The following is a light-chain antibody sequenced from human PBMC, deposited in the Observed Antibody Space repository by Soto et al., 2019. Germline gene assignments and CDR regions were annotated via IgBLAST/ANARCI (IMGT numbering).Light chain of an antibody. Sequence: QSVLTQPPSASGAPGQRVTISCSGSSSHIGSNSVNWYRQLPGTAPKLLIYRNNHRPSGVPDRFSGSKSGTSASLAISGLQSEDEADYYCAAWDASLDGWVFGGGTKLTVL. CDR2: RNN. CDR3: AAWDASLDGWV. J-gene: IGLJ3*02. V-gene: IGLV1-44*01. CDR1: SSHIGSNS.